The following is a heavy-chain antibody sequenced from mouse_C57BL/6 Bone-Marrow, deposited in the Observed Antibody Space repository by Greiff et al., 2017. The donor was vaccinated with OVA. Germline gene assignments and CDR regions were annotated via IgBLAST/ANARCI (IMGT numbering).Heavy chain of an antibody. CDR2: IKPNYGTT. CDR3: EIYYYGSRV. CDR1: GYSFTDYN. V-gene: IGHV1-39*01. J-gene: IGHJ1*03. D-gene: IGHD1-1*01. Sequence: QLQQSGPELVKPGASVKISCKATGYSFTDYNMNWVKRSNGKSLEWIGVIKPNYGTTSYNQKFKGKATLTVDQSSSTAYMQLNSLTSEDSAVYYCEIYYYGSRVWGTGTTVTVSS.